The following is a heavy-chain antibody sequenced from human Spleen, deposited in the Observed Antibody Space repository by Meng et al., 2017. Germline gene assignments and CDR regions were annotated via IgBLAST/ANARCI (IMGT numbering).Heavy chain of an antibody. CDR2: ISSSGRTT. V-gene: IGHV3-11*04. Sequence: GGSLRLSCAASGFSFSDHYMSWIRQAPGKGLEWVSYISSSGRTTYYADSVKGRFTISRDNAKNSLYLQMSSLRAEDTAVYYCARGDSFGYWIVDYWGQGTLVTFSS. CDR1: GFSFSDHY. CDR3: ARGDSFGYWIVDY. J-gene: IGHJ4*02. D-gene: IGHD5-18*01.